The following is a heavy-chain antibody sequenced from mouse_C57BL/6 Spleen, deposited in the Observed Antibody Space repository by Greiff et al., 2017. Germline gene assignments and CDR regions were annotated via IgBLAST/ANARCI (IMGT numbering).Heavy chain of an antibody. D-gene: IGHD1-1*01. J-gene: IGHJ4*01. CDR1: GYAFSSSW. CDR2: IYPGDGDT. CDR3: GTYGSSLYAMDY. Sequence: QVQLKESGPELVKPGASVKISCKASGYAFSSSWMNWVKQRPGKGLEWIGRIYPGDGDTNYNGKFKGKATLTADKSSSTAYMQLSSLTSEDSAVYFCGTYGSSLYAMDYWGQGTSVTVSS. V-gene: IGHV1-82*01.